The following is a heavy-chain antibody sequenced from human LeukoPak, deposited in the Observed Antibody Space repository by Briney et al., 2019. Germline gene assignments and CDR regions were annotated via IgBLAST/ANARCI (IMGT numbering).Heavy chain of an antibody. Sequence: PSETLSLTCTVSGGSISSYYWSWIRQPPGKGLEWIGYIYYSGSTNYNPSLKSRVTISVDTSKNQFSLKLSSVTAADTAVYYCARDLGGYSYGSNYWGQGTLVTVSS. CDR3: ARDLGGYSYGSNY. D-gene: IGHD5-18*01. CDR1: GGSISSYY. CDR2: IYYSGST. V-gene: IGHV4-59*12. J-gene: IGHJ4*02.